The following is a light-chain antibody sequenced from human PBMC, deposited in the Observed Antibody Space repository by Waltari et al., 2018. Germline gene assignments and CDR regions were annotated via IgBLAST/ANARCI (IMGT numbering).Light chain of an antibody. CDR3: QQYYSTPRT. Sequence: DIVMTQSPDSLAVSLGERAAIICHSSQSVLYSSNNNNYLAWYQQKPGPPPKLLIYWASTRESGVPDRFSGSGSGTDFTLTISSLQAEDVAVYYCQQYYSTPRTFGGGTKVEIK. CDR2: WAS. J-gene: IGKJ4*01. V-gene: IGKV4-1*01. CDR1: QSVLYSSNNNNY.